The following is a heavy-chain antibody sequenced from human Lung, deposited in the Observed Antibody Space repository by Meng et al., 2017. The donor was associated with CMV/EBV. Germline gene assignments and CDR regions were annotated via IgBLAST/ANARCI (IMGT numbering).Heavy chain of an antibody. J-gene: IGHJ6*02. CDR3: ARGTVTSRVIVPPFAIKIVYGMDV. V-gene: IGHV4-34*01. CDR1: GGSFSGYF. D-gene: IGHD2-2*01. CDR2: INHSGST. Sequence: LSCAVYGGSFSGYFWSWIRQPPGKGLEWIGEINHSGSTNYNPSLKSRVTISVDTSKNQFFLKLSSVTAADTAVYYCARGTVTSRVIVPPFAIKIVYGMDVXGQGXTVTVSS.